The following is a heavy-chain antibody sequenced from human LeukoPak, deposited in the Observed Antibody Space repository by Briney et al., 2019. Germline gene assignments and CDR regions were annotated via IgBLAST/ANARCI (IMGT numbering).Heavy chain of an antibody. CDR3: ASTDYYDSSGYFDY. CDR1: GGTFSSYA. D-gene: IGHD3-22*01. CDR2: IIPIFGTA. Sequence: GASVKVSCKASGGTFSSYAISWVRQAPGQGLEWMGGIIPIFGTANYAQKFQGRVTITADKSTSTAYMELGSLRSEDTAVYYCASTDYYDSSGYFDYWGQGTLVTVSS. J-gene: IGHJ4*02. V-gene: IGHV1-69*06.